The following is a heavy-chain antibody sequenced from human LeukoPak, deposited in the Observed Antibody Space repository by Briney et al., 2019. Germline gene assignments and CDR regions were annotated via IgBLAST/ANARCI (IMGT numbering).Heavy chain of an antibody. V-gene: IGHV4-39*07. CDR3: RLLYQTIDY. CDR2: IYYSGST. D-gene: IGHD3-16*01. CDR1: GGSISSSSYY. Sequence: SSETLSLTCTVSGGSISSSSYYWGWIRQPPGKGLEWIGSIYYSGSTYYNPSLKSRVTISVDTSKNQFSLKLSSVTAADTAVYYCRLLYQTIDYWGQGTLVTVSS. J-gene: IGHJ4*02.